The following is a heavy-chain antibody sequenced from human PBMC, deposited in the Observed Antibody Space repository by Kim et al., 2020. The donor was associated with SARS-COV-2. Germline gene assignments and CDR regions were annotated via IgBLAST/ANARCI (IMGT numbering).Heavy chain of an antibody. D-gene: IGHD3-22*01. J-gene: IGHJ4*02. CDR1: GGSISSYY. Sequence: SETLSLTCTVSGGSISSYYWSWIRQPPGKGLEWIGYIYYSGSTNYNPSLKSRVTISVDTSKNQFSLKLSSVNAADTAVYYCARGYDSSGYYRSYYFDYWGQGTLVTVSS. CDR2: IYYSGST. V-gene: IGHV4-59*13. CDR3: ARGYDSSGYYRSYYFDY.